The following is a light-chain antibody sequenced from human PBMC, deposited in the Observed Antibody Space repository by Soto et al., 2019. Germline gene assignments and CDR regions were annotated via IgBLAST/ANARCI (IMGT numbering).Light chain of an antibody. CDR3: QQYDNWPPFT. J-gene: IGKJ3*01. CDR2: GAS. Sequence: EIVMTQSPATLSVSPGERATLSCRASQSVSILLAWYQQKPGQAPRLLIYGASSRATGIPDRFSGSGSGTDFTLTISSLEPEDFAVYYCQQYDNWPPFTFGPGTKVDIK. CDR1: QSVSIL. V-gene: IGKV3D-15*01.